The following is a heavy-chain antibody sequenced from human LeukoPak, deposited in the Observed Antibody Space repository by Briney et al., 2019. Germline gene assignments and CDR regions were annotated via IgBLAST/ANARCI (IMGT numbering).Heavy chain of an antibody. CDR2: IYYSGST. D-gene: IGHD3-10*01. J-gene: IGHJ6*02. CDR3: ARLRGVRPEV. V-gene: IGHV4-61*08. Sequence: EASETLSLTCTVSGGSISSGGYYWSWIRQHPGKGLEWIGYIYYSGSTNYNPSLKSRVTISVDTSKNQFSLKLSSVTAADTAVYYCARLRGVRPEVWGQGTTVTVSS. CDR1: GGSISSGGYY.